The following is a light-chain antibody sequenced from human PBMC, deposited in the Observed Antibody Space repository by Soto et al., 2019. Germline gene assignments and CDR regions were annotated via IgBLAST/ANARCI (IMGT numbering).Light chain of an antibody. CDR3: QQYNNWPPIT. Sequence: DIVMTQSPATLSVAPGERVTFSCRASQGVSRKLAWYQHKPGQAPRLLIYGASSRATGTPDRFSGSGSGTDFTLTISGLQSEDFAVYYCQQYNNWPPITFGQGTRLEIK. J-gene: IGKJ5*01. V-gene: IGKV3D-15*01. CDR1: QGVSRK. CDR2: GAS.